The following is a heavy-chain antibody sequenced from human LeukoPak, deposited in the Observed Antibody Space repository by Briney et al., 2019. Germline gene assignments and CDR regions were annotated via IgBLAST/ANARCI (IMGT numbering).Heavy chain of an antibody. CDR1: GFTFDNYE. V-gene: IGHV3-64D*06. J-gene: IGHJ4*02. CDR3: VNQISGWVY. CDR2: IGSNGRST. D-gene: IGHD6-19*01. Sequence: PGGSLRLSCSASGFTFDNYEMHWVRQAPGKGLEYVSGIGSNGRSTYNADFVKGRFTISRDNSKNTLFLQLTSLRAKDTAVYYCVNQISGWVYWGQGTLVTVSS.